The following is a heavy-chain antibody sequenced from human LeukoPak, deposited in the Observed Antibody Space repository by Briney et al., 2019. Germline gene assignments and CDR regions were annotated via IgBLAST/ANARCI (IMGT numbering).Heavy chain of an antibody. Sequence: GGSLRLSCAASGFTFSNYWMSWVRQAPGKGLEWVANIKEDGSEIHYVDSVKGRFTISRDNAKNSLYLQMNSLRAEDTSMYYCAREGRDRYVGTGAQSWGQGTLVTVSS. D-gene: IGHD1-14*01. CDR3: AREGRDRYVGTGAQS. J-gene: IGHJ5*02. V-gene: IGHV3-7*01. CDR1: GFTFSNYW. CDR2: IKEDGSEI.